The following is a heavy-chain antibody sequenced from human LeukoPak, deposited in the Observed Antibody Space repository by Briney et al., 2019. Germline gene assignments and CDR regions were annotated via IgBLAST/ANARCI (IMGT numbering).Heavy chain of an antibody. Sequence: GGSLRLSCAASGFTFSSYGMHWVRQAPGKGLEWVAVISYDGSNKYYADSVKGRFTISRDNSKNTLYLQMSSLRAEDTAVYYCVKFPPRVYWGQGTLVTVSS. CDR3: VKFPPRVY. J-gene: IGHJ4*02. D-gene: IGHD3-10*01. CDR1: GFTFSSYG. CDR2: ISYDGSNK. V-gene: IGHV3-30*18.